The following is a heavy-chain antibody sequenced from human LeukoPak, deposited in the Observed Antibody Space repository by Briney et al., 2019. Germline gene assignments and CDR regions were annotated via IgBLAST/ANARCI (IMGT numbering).Heavy chain of an antibody. J-gene: IGHJ3*02. V-gene: IGHV5-51*01. CDR2: FYPGDSDT. CDR1: GYRFTSYW. CDR3: ARLQNDAFDI. Sequence: GESLQISCQGSGYRFTSYWIGWVRQLPGKGLEGMGIFYPGDSDTRYSPSFQGQVTISADKSISTAYLQWSSLKASDTAMYYCARLQNDAFDIWGQGTMVTVSS.